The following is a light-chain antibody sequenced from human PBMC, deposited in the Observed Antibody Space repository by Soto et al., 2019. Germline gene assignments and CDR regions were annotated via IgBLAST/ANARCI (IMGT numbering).Light chain of an antibody. CDR2: DVT. Sequence: QSVLAQPASVSGSPGQSITISCTGTHNDVGHENFVSWYQQHPDKVPKLIIYDVTRRASGVSSRFSASKSGNTAYLAISGLQADDEADYYCCSYTTDIPRFSVFGTG. J-gene: IGLJ1*01. CDR1: HNDVGHENF. CDR3: CSYTTDIPRFSV. V-gene: IGLV2-14*03.